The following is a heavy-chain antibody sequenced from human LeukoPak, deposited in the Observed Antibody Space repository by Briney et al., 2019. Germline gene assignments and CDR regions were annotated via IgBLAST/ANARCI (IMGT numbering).Heavy chain of an antibody. Sequence: PSETLSLTCTVSGGSISSGGYYWSWIRQHPGKGLEWIGYIYYSGSTYYNPSLKSRVTISVDTSKNQFSLKLSSVTAADTAVYYCARDNAAAGTGNWFDPWGQGTLVTVSS. V-gene: IGHV4-31*03. J-gene: IGHJ5*02. D-gene: IGHD6-25*01. CDR2: IYYSGST. CDR3: ARDNAAAGTGNWFDP. CDR1: GGSISSGGYY.